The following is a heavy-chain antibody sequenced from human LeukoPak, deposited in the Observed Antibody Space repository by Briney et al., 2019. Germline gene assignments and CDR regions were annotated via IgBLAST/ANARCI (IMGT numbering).Heavy chain of an antibody. CDR1: EYSFTSYW. V-gene: IGHV5-51*01. D-gene: IGHD6-19*01. CDR2: IYPDDSDT. Sequence: GESLKISCKGSEYSFTSYWIAWVRQMPGKGLEWMGIIYPDDSDTRYSPSFQGQVTITADKSISTAYLQWSSLKASDNAMYYCARQRRSSGWPNDYWGQGTLVTVSS. CDR3: ARQRRSSGWPNDY. J-gene: IGHJ4*02.